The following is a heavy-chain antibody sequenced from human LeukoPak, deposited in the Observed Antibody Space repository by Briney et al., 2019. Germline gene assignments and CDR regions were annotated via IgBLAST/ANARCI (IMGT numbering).Heavy chain of an antibody. J-gene: IGHJ4*02. V-gene: IGHV3-7*01. CDR3: ARESTYSYAYALDY. D-gene: IGHD5-18*01. Sequence: GGSLRLSCAASGFTFSNYWMSWVRQAPGKGLEWVANMKQDGSEIYYVDSVKGRFTISRDNADNSLYLQMNSLRAEGTAVYYCARESTYSYAYALDYWGQGTLVTVSS. CDR2: MKQDGSEI. CDR1: GFTFSNYW.